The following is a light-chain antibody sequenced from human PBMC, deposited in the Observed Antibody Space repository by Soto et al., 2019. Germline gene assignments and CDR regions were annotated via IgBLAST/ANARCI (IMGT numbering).Light chain of an antibody. Sequence: DMVMTQSPATLSVSPGERATISCRASQSISSYLAWYQQKPGQGPRLLIYGASTRDTGIPARFSGSGSGTEFTLTISSLQSEDFAVYYCQQYNKWPRTFGQGTKLEIK. J-gene: IGKJ2*02. CDR1: QSISSY. CDR2: GAS. CDR3: QQYNKWPRT. V-gene: IGKV3-15*01.